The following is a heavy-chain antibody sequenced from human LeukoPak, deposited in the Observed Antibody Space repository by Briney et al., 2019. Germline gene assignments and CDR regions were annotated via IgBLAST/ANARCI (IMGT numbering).Heavy chain of an antibody. Sequence: GGSLRLSCVASGFTFSSYWMSWVRQAPGKGLEWVANMKHDGADKYFVDSVKGRFTISRDNVKNSLFLQMNSLRAEDTAMYYCARRYSYGYFDCWGEGSLVTVSS. D-gene: IGHD5-18*01. CDR1: GFTFSSYW. CDR3: ARRYSYGYFDC. V-gene: IGHV3-7*01. CDR2: MKHDGADK. J-gene: IGHJ4*02.